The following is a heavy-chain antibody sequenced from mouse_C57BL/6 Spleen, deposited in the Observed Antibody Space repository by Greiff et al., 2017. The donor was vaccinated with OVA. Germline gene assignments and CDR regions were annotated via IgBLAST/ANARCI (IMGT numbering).Heavy chain of an antibody. D-gene: IGHD1-1*01. CDR2: IDPSDSYT. J-gene: IGHJ2*01. Sequence: QVQLQQPGAELVRPGTSVKLSCKASGYTFTSYWMHWVKQRPGQGLEWIGVIDPSDSYTNYNQKFKGKATLTVETSSSTAYMQLSSLTSEDSAVYYCARAAHYGSNPYSDDDWGQGTTLTVSS. V-gene: IGHV1-59*01. CDR3: ARAAHYGSNPYSDDD. CDR1: GYTFTSYW.